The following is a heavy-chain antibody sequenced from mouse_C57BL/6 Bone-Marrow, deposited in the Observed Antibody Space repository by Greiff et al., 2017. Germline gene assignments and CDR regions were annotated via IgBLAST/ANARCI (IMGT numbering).Heavy chain of an antibody. Sequence: QVQLQQPGAELVKPGASVKLSCKASGYTFTSYWMQWVKQRPGQGLEWIGEIDPSDSYTNYNQKFKGKATLTVDTSSRTAYMQLSSLTSEDSAVYYCARRWDMDYWGQGTSVTVSS. D-gene: IGHD1-1*02. J-gene: IGHJ4*01. V-gene: IGHV1-50*01. CDR3: ARRWDMDY. CDR1: GYTFTSYW. CDR2: IDPSDSYT.